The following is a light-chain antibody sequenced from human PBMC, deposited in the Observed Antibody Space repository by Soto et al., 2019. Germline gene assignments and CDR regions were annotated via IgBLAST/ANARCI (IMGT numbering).Light chain of an antibody. V-gene: IGLV1-40*01. CDR3: QSYDSSLSAWV. J-gene: IGLJ3*02. CDR2: GNN. CDR1: SSNIGAGYD. Sequence: QSALTQPPSVSGAPGQRVTISCTGSSSNIGAGYDVHWYQQVPGTAPKLLISGNNNRPSGVPDRFSGSKSGTSASLAITGLQAEDEADYYCQSYDSSLSAWVFGGGTKLTVL.